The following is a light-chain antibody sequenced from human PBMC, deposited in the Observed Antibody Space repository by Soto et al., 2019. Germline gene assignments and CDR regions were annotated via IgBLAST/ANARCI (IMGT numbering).Light chain of an antibody. CDR1: SSDVGSYKF. CDR2: EGS. J-gene: IGLJ1*01. V-gene: IGLV2-23*03. CDR3: CSYAGGSNV. Sequence: QSVLTQPASVSGSPGQSITISCTGTSSDVGSYKFVSWYQQHPGKAPKLMIYEGSKRPSGVSDRFSGSKSGNKASLTVSGLQAEDEADYFCCSYAGGSNVFGAGTKVTVL.